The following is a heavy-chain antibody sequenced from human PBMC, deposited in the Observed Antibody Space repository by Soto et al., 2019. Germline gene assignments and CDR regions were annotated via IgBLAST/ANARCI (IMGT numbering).Heavy chain of an antibody. J-gene: IGHJ6*02. V-gene: IGHV1-69*13. CDR1: GGTLSSYA. Sequence: SVKVSCKASGGTLSSYAISWVRQAPGQGLEWMGGIIPIFGTANYAQKFQGRVTITADESTSTAYMELSSLRSEDTAVYYCARDRGITMVRGVIGDYYYGMDVWGQGTTVTVSS. D-gene: IGHD3-10*01. CDR2: IIPIFGTA. CDR3: ARDRGITMVRGVIGDYYYGMDV.